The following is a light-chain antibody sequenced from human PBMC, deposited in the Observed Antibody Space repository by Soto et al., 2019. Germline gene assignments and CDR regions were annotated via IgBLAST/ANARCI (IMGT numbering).Light chain of an antibody. J-gene: IGKJ1*01. V-gene: IGKV1-33*01. Sequence: DIQMTQSPSSLSAFVGDRVAIRCDGSQDIRNFVNWFQQKPGRAPKLLIYDASNLETGVPSRFSGSGSGTDFTFTINSLQPEDVATYYCQHYHDVPPTFGQGTKVDIK. CDR2: DAS. CDR3: QHYHDVPPT. CDR1: QDIRNF.